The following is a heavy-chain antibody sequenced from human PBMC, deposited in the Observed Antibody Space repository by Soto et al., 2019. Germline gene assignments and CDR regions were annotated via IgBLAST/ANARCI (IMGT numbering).Heavy chain of an antibody. Sequence: EVQLVESGGGLVQPGGSLRLSCAASGFTVSSNYMSWVRQAPGKGLEWVSVIYSGGSTYYADSVKGRFTISRHNSKNTLYLQMHSLRAEDTAVYYCARDPSGYDYSTAGDYWGQGTLVTVSS. CDR1: GFTVSSNY. CDR2: IYSGGST. CDR3: ARDPSGYDYSTAGDY. J-gene: IGHJ4*02. V-gene: IGHV3-53*04. D-gene: IGHD5-12*01.